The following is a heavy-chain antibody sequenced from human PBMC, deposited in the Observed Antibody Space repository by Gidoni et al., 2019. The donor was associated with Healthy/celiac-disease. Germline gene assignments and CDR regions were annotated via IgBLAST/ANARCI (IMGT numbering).Heavy chain of an antibody. CDR3: ASNEVEWFFDY. Sequence: QLQLQESGPGLVKPSATLSLTCTVSGGSISSSSYYWGWIRQPPGKGLEWIGSIYYSGSTYYNPSLKSRVTISVDTSKNQFSLKLSSVTAADTAVYYCASNEVEWFFDYWGQGTLVTVSS. D-gene: IGHD3-3*01. CDR1: GGSISSSSYY. J-gene: IGHJ4*02. V-gene: IGHV4-39*01. CDR2: IYYSGST.